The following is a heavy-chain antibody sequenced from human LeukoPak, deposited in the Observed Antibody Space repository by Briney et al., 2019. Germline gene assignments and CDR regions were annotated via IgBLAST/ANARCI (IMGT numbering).Heavy chain of an antibody. CDR3: ARHESSHWGPDDY. D-gene: IGHD7-27*01. CDR2: IYYSGST. CDR1: GGSISSSSYY. J-gene: IGHJ4*02. V-gene: IGHV4-39*01. Sequence: SETLSLTCTVSGGSISSSSYYWGWIRQPPGKGLVWIGSIYYSGSTYYNPSLKSRVTISVDTSKNQFSLKLSSVTAADTAVYYCARHESSHWGPDDYWGQGTLVTVSS.